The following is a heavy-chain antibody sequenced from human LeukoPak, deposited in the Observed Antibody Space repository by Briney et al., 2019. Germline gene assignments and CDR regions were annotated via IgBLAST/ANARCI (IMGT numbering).Heavy chain of an antibody. V-gene: IGHV1-46*01. J-gene: IGHJ5*02. CDR2: INPSGGST. Sequence: ASVKVSCKAPGYTFTSYYMHWVRQAPGQGLEWMGIINPSGGSTSYAQKFQGRVTMTRDTSTSTVYMELSSLRSEDTAVYYCARDVGCSGGSCYSWWFDPWGQGTLVTVSS. CDR1: GYTFTSYY. CDR3: ARDVGCSGGSCYSWWFDP. D-gene: IGHD2-15*01.